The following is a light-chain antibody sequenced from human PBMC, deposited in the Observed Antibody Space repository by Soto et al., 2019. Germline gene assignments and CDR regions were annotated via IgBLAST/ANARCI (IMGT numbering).Light chain of an antibody. V-gene: IGKV3-20*01. CDR3: QQYGTSPFT. CDR1: QSFSSSY. J-gene: IGKJ3*01. Sequence: EIVLTQSPGTLSLSPGERATLSCRASQSFSSSYLAWYQQKPGQAPRLLIYGASSTATPIPDRFSGSGSETDFTLTILRLEPEDFAVYYCQQYGTSPFTFGHGTKLDIK. CDR2: GAS.